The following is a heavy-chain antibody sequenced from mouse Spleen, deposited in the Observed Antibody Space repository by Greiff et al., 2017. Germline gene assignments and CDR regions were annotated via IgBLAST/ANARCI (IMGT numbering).Heavy chain of an antibody. D-gene: IGHD4-1*01. CDR1: GFTFSDYG. CDR3: ARLGYYYAMDY. CDR2: ISSGSSTI. V-gene: IGHV5-17*01. Sequence: DVHLVESGGGLVKPGGSLKLSCAASGFTFSDYGMHWVRQAPEKGLEWVAYISSGSSTIYYADTVKGRFTISRDNAKNTLFLQMTSLRSEDTAMYYCARLGYYYAMDYWGQGTSVTVSS. J-gene: IGHJ4*01.